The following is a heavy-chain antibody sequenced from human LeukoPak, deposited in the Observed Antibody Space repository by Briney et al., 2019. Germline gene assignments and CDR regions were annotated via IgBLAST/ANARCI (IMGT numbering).Heavy chain of an antibody. V-gene: IGHV3-23*01. CDR1: GFTFSSYA. Sequence: GGSLRLSCAASGFTFSSYAMSWVRQAPGKGLEWVSAISGSGGSTYYANSVKGRFTISRDNSKNTLYLQMNSLRAEDTAVYYCAREYYDILTGYYGTASVDYWGQGTLVTVSS. J-gene: IGHJ4*02. CDR3: AREYYDILTGYYGTASVDY. D-gene: IGHD3-9*01. CDR2: ISGSGGST.